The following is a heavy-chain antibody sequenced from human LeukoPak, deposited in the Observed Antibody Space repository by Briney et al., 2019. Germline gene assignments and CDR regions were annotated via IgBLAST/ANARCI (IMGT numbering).Heavy chain of an antibody. J-gene: IGHJ6*02. CDR2: ISYDGSNK. V-gene: IGHV3-30*07. D-gene: IGHD6-13*01. CDR1: GFTFSSYA. CDR3: ARGSVRVGMDV. Sequence: GGSLRLSCAASGFTFSSYAMHWVRQAPGKGLEWVAVISYDGSNKYYADSVKGRFTISRDNSKNTLYLQMNSLRAGDTAVYYCARGSVRVGMDVWGQGTTVTVSS.